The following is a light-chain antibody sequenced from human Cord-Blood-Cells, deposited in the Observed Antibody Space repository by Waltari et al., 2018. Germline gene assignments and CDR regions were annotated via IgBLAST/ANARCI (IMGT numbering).Light chain of an antibody. V-gene: IGLV1-40*01. CDR3: QSYDSSLSGWV. CDR1: SSNIGAGYD. J-gene: IGLJ3*02. CDR2: GNR. Sequence: QSVLTQPPSVSGAPGQRVTISCTGSSSNIGAGYDVHWYQQLPGTAPKLLIYGNRSGPSGVPDRFSGSEAGPSASRASTGLQAGDEADYYGQSYDSSLSGWVFGGGTKLTVL.